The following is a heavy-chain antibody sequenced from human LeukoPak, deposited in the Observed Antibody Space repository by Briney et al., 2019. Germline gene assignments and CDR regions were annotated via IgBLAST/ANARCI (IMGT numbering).Heavy chain of an antibody. CDR3: ARGRYYDILTGYSRIKYNWFDP. J-gene: IGHJ5*02. D-gene: IGHD3-9*01. CDR2: INHSGST. Sequence: PSXTLSLTCAVYGGSFSGYYWSWIRQPPGKGLEWIGEINHSGSTNNNPSLKSRVTISVDTYKNKFSLKLSSVTAADTAVYYCARGRYYDILTGYSRIKYNWFDPWGQGTLVTVSS. CDR1: GGSFSGYY. V-gene: IGHV4-34*01.